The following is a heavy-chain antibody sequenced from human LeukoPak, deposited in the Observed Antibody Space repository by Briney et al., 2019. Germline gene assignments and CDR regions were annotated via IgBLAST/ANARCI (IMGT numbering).Heavy chain of an antibody. J-gene: IGHJ4*02. CDR1: GYTFTSYA. CDR2: INAGNGNT. D-gene: IGHD3-16*02. Sequence: ASVKVSCKASGYTFTSYAMHWVRQAPGQRLEWMGWINAGNGNTKYSQKFQGRVTITRDTSASTAYMELCSLRSEDTAVYYRARLITFGGVIVFDYWGQGTLVTVSS. CDR3: ARLITFGGVIVFDY. V-gene: IGHV1-3*01.